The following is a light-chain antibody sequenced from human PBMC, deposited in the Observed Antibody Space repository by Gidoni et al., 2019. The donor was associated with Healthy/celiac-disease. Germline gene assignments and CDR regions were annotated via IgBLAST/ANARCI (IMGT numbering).Light chain of an antibody. Sequence: DIQMTQSPSSLSASVGDRVTITCRASQSISSYLNWYQQKPGKAPKLLIYAASSWQSGVPSRFSGSGSGTDFTLTISSLQPEDFATYYCQQSYSTPRGTFGQGTKLEIK. CDR3: QQSYSTPRGT. V-gene: IGKV1-39*01. CDR2: AAS. CDR1: QSISSY. J-gene: IGKJ2*02.